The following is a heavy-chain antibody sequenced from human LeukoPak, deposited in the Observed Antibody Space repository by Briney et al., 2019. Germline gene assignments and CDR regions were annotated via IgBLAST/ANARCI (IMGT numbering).Heavy chain of an antibody. CDR3: AKGGYYGSGSLYYYYMDV. CDR1: GFTFSSYA. J-gene: IGHJ6*03. Sequence: PGGSLRLSCAASGFTFSSYAMSWVRQAPGKGLEWVSAISGSGGSTYYADSVKGRFTISRDNSKNTLYLQMNSLRAEDTAVYYCAKGGYYGSGSLYYYYMDVWGKGTTVTVSS. CDR2: ISGSGGST. D-gene: IGHD3-10*01. V-gene: IGHV3-23*01.